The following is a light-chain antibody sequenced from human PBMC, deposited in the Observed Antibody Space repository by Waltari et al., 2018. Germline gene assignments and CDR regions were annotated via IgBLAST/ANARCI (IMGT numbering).Light chain of an antibody. CDR1: SSDVGGYKY. CDR2: GVR. CDR3: SSYTSSSTRV. V-gene: IGLV2-14*03. J-gene: IGLJ1*01. Sequence: QSALTQPASVSGSPGQSITISCTGTSSDVGGYKYVSWYQQHPGKAPKLMIYGVRNRPSGVSNRFSGSKSGNTASLIISGLQAEDEADYYCSSYTSSSTRVFGTGTKVTVL.